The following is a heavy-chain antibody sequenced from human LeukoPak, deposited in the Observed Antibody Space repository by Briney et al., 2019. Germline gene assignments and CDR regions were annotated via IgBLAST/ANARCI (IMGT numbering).Heavy chain of an antibody. CDR3: AREESDWSSLGYYYHYMDV. D-gene: IGHD3-9*01. Sequence: SQTLSLTCTVSGGFINSGTHYWTWIRQPAGKGLEWIGRIYTSGSTNYKPSLKSRVTISVDASANQFSLKLGSVTAADTAVYYCAREESDWSSLGYYYHYMDVWGKGTTVTISS. CDR1: GGFINSGTHY. V-gene: IGHV4-61*02. J-gene: IGHJ6*03. CDR2: IYTSGST.